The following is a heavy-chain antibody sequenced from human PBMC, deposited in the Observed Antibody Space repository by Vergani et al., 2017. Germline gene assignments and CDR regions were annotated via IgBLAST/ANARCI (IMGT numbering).Heavy chain of an antibody. Sequence: EVALVQSGPEMRKPGESLKIPCKGSEYSFCNYRIGWVRQMPGKGLEWIGIIYPADSDTRYSPSFQGHVTISADKSISTAFLQWDSLKASDTALYYCARHTTYTDSWGQGTLVTVSS. CDR3: ARHTTYTDS. CDR1: EYSFCNYR. J-gene: IGHJ4*02. D-gene: IGHD1-1*01. CDR2: IYPADSDT. V-gene: IGHV5-51*01.